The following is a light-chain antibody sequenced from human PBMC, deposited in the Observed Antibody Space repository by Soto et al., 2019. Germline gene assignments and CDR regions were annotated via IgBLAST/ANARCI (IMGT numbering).Light chain of an antibody. CDR3: SSYTSLVTLV. CDR1: SSDVGAYNY. V-gene: IGLV2-14*01. Sequence: QSALTQPASVSGSPGQSITISCTGTSSDVGAYNYVSWYQQHPDKAPKLIIYDVNNRPSGVSNRFSGSKSGNTASLTISGLQAEDEADYYCSSYTSLVTLVFGGGTKVTVL. CDR2: DVN. J-gene: IGLJ3*02.